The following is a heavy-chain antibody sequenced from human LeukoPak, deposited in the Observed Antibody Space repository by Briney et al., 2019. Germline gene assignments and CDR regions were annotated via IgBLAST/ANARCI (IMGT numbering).Heavy chain of an antibody. CDR2: IYTSGST. V-gene: IGHV4-61*02. CDR3: ARDGTIFGVVMGP. D-gene: IGHD3-3*01. CDR1: GGSISSGSYY. Sequence: SETLSLTCTVSGGSISSGSYYWSWIRQPAGKGLEWIGRIYTSGSTSYNPSLKSRVIISVDTSKNQFSLKLSSVTAADTAVYYCARDGTIFGVVMGPWGQGTLVTVSS. J-gene: IGHJ5*02.